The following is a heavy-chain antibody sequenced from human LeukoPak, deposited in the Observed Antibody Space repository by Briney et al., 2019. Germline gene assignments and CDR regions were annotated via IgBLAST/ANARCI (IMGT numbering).Heavy chain of an antibody. CDR1: GFTFSSYG. D-gene: IGHD3-22*01. CDR2: ISYDGSNK. CDR3: AREGGYYDSSGYYYGSLFGY. J-gene: IGHJ4*02. Sequence: GGSLRLSCAASGFTFSSYGMHWVRQAPGKGLKWVAVISYDGSNKYYADSVKGRFTISRDNSKNTLYLQMNSLRAEDTAVYYCAREGGYYDSSGYYYGSLFGYWGQGTLVTVSS. V-gene: IGHV3-30*03.